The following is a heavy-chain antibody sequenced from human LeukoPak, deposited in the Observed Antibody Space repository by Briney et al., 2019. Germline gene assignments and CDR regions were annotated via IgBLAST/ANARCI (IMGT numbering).Heavy chain of an antibody. V-gene: IGHV4-4*07. CDR1: GGSISSYY. Sequence: SETLSLTCTVSGGSISSYYWSWIRQPAGKGLEWIGRICTSGSTNYNPSLKSRDTMSVDTSKNQFSLKLSSVTAADTAVYYCAREGHLYYYDSSGYFNDAFDIWGQGTMVTVSS. J-gene: IGHJ3*02. D-gene: IGHD3-22*01. CDR2: ICTSGST. CDR3: AREGHLYYYDSSGYFNDAFDI.